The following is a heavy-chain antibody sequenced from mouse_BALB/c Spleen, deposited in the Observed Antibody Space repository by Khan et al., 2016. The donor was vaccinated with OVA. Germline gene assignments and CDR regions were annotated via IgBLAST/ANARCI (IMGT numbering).Heavy chain of an antibody. CDR1: GYTFTSYY. Sequence: VQLQQSGPELVKPGASVRISCKASGYTFTSYYIHWVKQRPGQGLEWIGWIYPGNVNTDYNEKFKGKATLTADKSSSTAYMQLSSLTSEVSAVYFCARWGGNYPSYAMDYWGQGTSVTVSS. CDR2: IYPGNVNT. D-gene: IGHD2-1*01. V-gene: IGHV1S56*01. J-gene: IGHJ4*01. CDR3: ARWGGNYPSYAMDY.